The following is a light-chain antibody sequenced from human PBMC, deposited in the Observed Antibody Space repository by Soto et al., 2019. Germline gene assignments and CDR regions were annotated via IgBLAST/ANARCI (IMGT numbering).Light chain of an antibody. J-gene: IGKJ4*01. V-gene: IGKV1-33*01. Sequence: DLQMTQSPSSLSASVGDRVIISCQASPDISNHLNWYQQKPGKAPKLLIYDASNLAIGVPSRFSGSGSGTYFTFTISRLQPEDIATYYCQQYHNLPLTFGGGTKVEI. CDR1: PDISNH. CDR2: DAS. CDR3: QQYHNLPLT.